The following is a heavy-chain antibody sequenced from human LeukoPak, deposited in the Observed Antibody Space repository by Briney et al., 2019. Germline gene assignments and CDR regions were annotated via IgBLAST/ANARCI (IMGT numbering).Heavy chain of an antibody. J-gene: IGHJ4*02. CDR3: ATVLRRSGWYYFYY. D-gene: IGHD6-19*01. V-gene: IGHV3-43*02. CDR1: GLTFDESV. Sequence: GASLRLSCAASGLTFDESVMQCVRQAPGKGLEWVSLVGAGGSRPEYADTVKCRFTISRDNSKNSLYLEMNSLKAEDSGIYYCATVLRRSGWYYFYYWGQGTLVTV. CDR2: VGAGGSRP.